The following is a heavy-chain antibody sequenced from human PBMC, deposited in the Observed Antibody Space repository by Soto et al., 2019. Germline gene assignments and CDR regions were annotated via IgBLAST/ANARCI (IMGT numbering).Heavy chain of an antibody. V-gene: IGHV3-33*01. J-gene: IGHJ6*02. D-gene: IGHD6-19*01. CDR2: IWYDGSNK. CDR1: GFTCSGHA. CDR3: ARDGPGLAPYALDV. Sequence: QVQLVESGGGVAQPGRSLRLSCTVSGFTCSGHAMHWVRQAPGKGLEWVTQIWYDGSNKYYAESVKGRFTISRDNSKNTLYLQMNSLRVEDTAVYYCARDGPGLAPYALDVWGQGTSVTVSS.